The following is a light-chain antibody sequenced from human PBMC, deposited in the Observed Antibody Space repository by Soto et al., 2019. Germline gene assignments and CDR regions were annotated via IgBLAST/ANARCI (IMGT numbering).Light chain of an antibody. V-gene: IGLV1-40*01. J-gene: IGLJ2*01. CDR1: SSNIGAGYD. CDR2: GNS. CDR3: QSYDSSLSGHVV. Sequence: QAVVRQPPSVSGAPGQRVTISCTGSSSNIGAGYDVHWYQQLPGTAPKLLIYGNSNRPSGVPDRFSGSKSGTSASLAITGLQAEDEADYYCQSYDSSLSGHVVFGGGTKVTVL.